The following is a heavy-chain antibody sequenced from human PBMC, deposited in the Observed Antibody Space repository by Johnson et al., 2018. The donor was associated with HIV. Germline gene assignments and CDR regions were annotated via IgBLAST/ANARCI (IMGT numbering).Heavy chain of an antibody. Sequence: VQLVESGGGLIQPGGSLRLSCAASGFTVSSNYMSWVRQAPGQGLEWVSLIYSGGSTYCADSVKGRFIISSDNSKNTLYLQINSLRAEDTAVYYCAREMGREDDAFDIWGQGTMVTVSS. CDR3: AREMGREDDAFDI. V-gene: IGHV3-53*01. CDR2: IYSGGST. J-gene: IGHJ3*02. D-gene: IGHD1-26*01. CDR1: GFTVSSNY.